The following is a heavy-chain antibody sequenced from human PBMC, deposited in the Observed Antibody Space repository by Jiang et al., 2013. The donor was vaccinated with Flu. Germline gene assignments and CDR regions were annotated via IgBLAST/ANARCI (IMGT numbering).Heavy chain of an antibody. D-gene: IGHD3-22*01. CDR2: IIPLFGTA. Sequence: EVKKPGASVKVSCKASGGTFTTSAISWVRQAPGQGLEWMGGIIPLFGTANYAQKFQGRVTITADKSTSTAYMELSSLRSEDTAVYYCARGPDISAYYYFYWGQGTLVTVSS. V-gene: IGHV1-69*06. J-gene: IGHJ4*02. CDR1: GGTFTTSA. CDR3: ARGPDISAYYYFY.